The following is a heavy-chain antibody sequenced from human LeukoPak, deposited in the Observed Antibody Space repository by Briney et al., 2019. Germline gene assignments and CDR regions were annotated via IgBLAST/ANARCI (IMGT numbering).Heavy chain of an antibody. CDR1: GGTFSSYA. CDR2: IIPILGIA. CDR3: AMQKGTS. J-gene: IGHJ5*02. V-gene: IGHV1-69*04. Sequence: TVKLSCKASGGTFSSYARSWVRQAPGQGLEWMGRIIPILGIANYAQKFQGRVAITADKATNTAYRELSSQRSEDTAVYYYAMQKGTSWGQGTLVTVSS.